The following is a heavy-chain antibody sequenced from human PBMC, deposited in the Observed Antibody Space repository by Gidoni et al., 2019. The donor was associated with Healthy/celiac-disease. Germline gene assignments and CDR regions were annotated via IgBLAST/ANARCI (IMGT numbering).Heavy chain of an antibody. V-gene: IGHV3-23*01. CDR2: ISGRGGST. J-gene: IGHJ4*02. CDR3: AKTVRGRSGARYFDY. D-gene: IGHD2-15*01. CDR1: GFTFSSYA. Sequence: EVQLLESGGGLVQPGGSLSLSCAASGFTFSSYAMSWVRQAPGKGLEWVSAISGRGGSTYYADSVKGRFTISRDNSKNTLYLQMNSLRAEDTAVYYCAKTVRGRSGARYFDYWGQGTLVTVSS.